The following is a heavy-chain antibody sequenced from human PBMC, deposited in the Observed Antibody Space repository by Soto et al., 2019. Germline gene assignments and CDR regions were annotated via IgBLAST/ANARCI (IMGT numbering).Heavy chain of an antibody. CDR3: ARHGRYSYSQSPDP. D-gene: IGHD5-18*01. CDR2: IDPSDSYT. J-gene: IGHJ5*02. Sequence: GESLKISCKGSGYSFTSYWISWVRQMPGKGLEWMGRIDPSDSYTNYSPSFQGHVTISXXXXXXTXYXQXXXLKAXDTAMYYCARHGRYSYSQSPDPWGQGTLLTLSS. V-gene: IGHV5-10-1*01. CDR1: GYSFTSYW.